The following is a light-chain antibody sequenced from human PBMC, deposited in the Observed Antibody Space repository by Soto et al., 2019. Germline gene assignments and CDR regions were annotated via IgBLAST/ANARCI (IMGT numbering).Light chain of an antibody. CDR1: QTVSSNY. CDR3: QQYGSSPLT. J-gene: IGKJ4*01. Sequence: EIVLAQSPGTLSLSPGERATLFCRASQTVSSNYLAWYQQKPGQAPRLLIFGASSRATGIPDRFSGSGSGTDFTLTISRLEPEDFALYYCQQYGSSPLTFGGGTKVEIK. CDR2: GAS. V-gene: IGKV3-20*01.